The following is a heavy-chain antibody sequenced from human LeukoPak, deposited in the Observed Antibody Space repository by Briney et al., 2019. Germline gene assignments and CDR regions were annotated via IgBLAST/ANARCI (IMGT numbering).Heavy chain of an antibody. J-gene: IGHJ4*02. Sequence: GGSLRLSCAASGFTFSNVWMCWVRQAPGRGLEWLGRIKRNTDGGTTDYAAPVKGRFTISRDDSKNTLYLQMNSLRSEDTAVYYCTPGIGDYWGQGTVVTVSS. D-gene: IGHD2-15*01. CDR1: GFTFSNVW. V-gene: IGHV3-15*01. CDR3: TPGIGDY. CDR2: IKRNTDGGTT.